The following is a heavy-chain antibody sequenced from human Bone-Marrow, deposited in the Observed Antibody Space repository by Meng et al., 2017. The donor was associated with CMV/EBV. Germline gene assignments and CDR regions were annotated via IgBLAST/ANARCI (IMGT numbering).Heavy chain of an antibody. CDR1: GFTVSSNE. CDR2: ISGGST. J-gene: IGHJ6*02. CDR3: ARDRYGMDV. Sequence: GGSLRLSCAASGFTVSSNEMSWVRQAPGKGLEWVSSISGGSTYYADSRKGRFTISRDNSKNSLYLQMNSLRAEDTAVYYCARDRYGMDVWGQGTTVTVSS. V-gene: IGHV3-38-3*01.